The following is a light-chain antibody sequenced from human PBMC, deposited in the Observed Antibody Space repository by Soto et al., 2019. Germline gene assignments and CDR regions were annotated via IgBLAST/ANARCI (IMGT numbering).Light chain of an antibody. CDR1: QSVTTY. J-gene: IGKJ5*01. CDR3: QQYGDSPIT. Sequence: VVVTQSPGPLSLSPGERASLSCRASQSVTTYLAWFQQKPGQAPKLLIYGASSRATGIPDRFSGSGSGTDFTLTISGLEPEDFALYSCQQYGDSPITFGQGTRLEIK. CDR2: GAS. V-gene: IGKV3-20*01.